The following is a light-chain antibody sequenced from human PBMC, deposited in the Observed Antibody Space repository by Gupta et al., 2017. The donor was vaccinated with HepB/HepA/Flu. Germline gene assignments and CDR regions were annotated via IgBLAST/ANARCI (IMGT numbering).Light chain of an antibody. V-gene: IGKV3-20*01. CDR1: QSVSSSY. Sequence: EIVLTQSPGTLSLSPGERATLSCRASQSVSSSYVAWYQQKPGQAPRLLISGASSRATGIPDRFSGSGSGTDCTLTSSRLEPEVFAVYYCQQYGSSPGTFGQGTRLEIK. CDR2: GAS. J-gene: IGKJ5*01. CDR3: QQYGSSPGT.